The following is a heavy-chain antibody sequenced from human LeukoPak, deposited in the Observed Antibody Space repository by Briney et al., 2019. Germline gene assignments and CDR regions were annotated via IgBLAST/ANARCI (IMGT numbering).Heavy chain of an antibody. CDR1: GFTFSSYA. CDR2: ISYDGSNK. J-gene: IGHJ4*02. V-gene: IGHV3-30-3*01. CDR3: ARDPAVAGRDYFDY. D-gene: IGHD6-19*01. Sequence: PGRSLRLSCAASGFTFSSYAMHWVRQAPGKGLEWVAGISYDGSNKYYADSVKGRFTISRDNSKNTLYLQMNSLRAEDTAVYYCARDPAVAGRDYFDYWGQGTLVTVSS.